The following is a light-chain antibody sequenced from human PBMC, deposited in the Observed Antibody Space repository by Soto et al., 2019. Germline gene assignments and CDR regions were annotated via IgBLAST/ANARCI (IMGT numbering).Light chain of an antibody. Sequence: EVVLTQSPATLSLSPGERATLSCRASEDVRTFVDWYQQKPGQAPRLLIYGASNRATGIPPRFSGSGSGTDFTLTISNLEPEDFAVYYCQQHSHWPPWTVGQGTKVDIK. J-gene: IGKJ1*01. CDR1: EDVRTF. CDR3: QQHSHWPPWT. CDR2: GAS. V-gene: IGKV3-11*01.